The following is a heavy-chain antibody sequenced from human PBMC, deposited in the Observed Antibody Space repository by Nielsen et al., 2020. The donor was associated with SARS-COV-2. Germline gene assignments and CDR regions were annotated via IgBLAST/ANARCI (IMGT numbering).Heavy chain of an antibody. V-gene: IGHV3-7*01. D-gene: IGHD4/OR15-4a*01. Sequence: GGSLRLSCVVSGFNFRGYWMTWVRQAPGKGLEWVGNIKLDGSEKYYVDSVKGRFTISRDNARNTLYLQMNSLRVEDTAVYYCARVGSYGDPEYLDYWDQGTLVTVSS. CDR3: ARVGSYGDPEYLDY. CDR1: GFNFRGYW. CDR2: IKLDGSEK. J-gene: IGHJ4*02.